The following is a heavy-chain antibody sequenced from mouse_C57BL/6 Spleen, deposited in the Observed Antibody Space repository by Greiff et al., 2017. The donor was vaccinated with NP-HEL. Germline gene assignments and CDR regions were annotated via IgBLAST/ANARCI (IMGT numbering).Heavy chain of an antibody. V-gene: IGHV2-6-1*01. CDR1: GFSLTSYG. CDR3: ARHTYDYDHYYAMDY. D-gene: IGHD2-4*01. Sequence: QVQLQQSGPGLVAPSQSLSITCTVSGFSLTSYGVHWVRQPPGKGLEWLVVIWSDGSTTYNSALKSRLSISKDNSRSQVFLKMNSLQTDDTAMYYCARHTYDYDHYYAMDYWGQGTSVTVSS. CDR2: IWSDGST. J-gene: IGHJ4*01.